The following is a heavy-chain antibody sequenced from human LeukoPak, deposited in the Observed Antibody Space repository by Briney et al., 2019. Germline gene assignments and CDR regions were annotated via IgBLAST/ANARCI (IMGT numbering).Heavy chain of an antibody. J-gene: IGHJ4*02. D-gene: IGHD2-2*01. CDR1: GFAFSTYW. V-gene: IGHV3-7*01. CDR3: VKTVVPAVMVRPFDY. Sequence: GGSLRLSCAASGFAFSTYWMSRVRQAPGKGLEWVANINQYGSEKYHADSVKGRFTISRDNAKKSLYLQMNSLRAGDTAVYYCVKTVVPAVMVRPFDYWGQGTLVTVSS. CDR2: INQYGSEK.